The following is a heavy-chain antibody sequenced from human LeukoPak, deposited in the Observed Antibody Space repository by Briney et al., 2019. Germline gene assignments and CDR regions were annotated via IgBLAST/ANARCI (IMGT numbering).Heavy chain of an antibody. D-gene: IGHD5-18*01. V-gene: IGHV4-30-4*01. CDR1: GGSFRDYY. J-gene: IGHJ3*02. CDR3: ARDSPRDTNAFDI. CDR2: IYYSGST. Sequence: KPSETLSLTCAVYGGSFRDYYWSWIRQPPGKGLEWIGYIYYSGSTYYNPSLKSRVTISVDTSKNQFSLKLSSVTAADTAVYYCARDSPRDTNAFDIWGQGTMVTVSS.